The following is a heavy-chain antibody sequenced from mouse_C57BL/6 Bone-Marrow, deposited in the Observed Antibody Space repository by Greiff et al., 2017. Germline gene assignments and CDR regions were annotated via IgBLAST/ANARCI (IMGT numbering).Heavy chain of an antibody. D-gene: IGHD2-3*01. CDR2: INPSTGGT. J-gene: IGHJ3*01. V-gene: IGHV1-42*01. Sequence: VQLKQSGPELVKPGASVKISCKASGYSFTGYYMNWVKQSPEKSLEWIGEINPSTGGTTYNQKFKAKATLTVDKSSSTAYMQLKSLTSEDSAVYYCARLRGYYPFAYWGQGTLVTVSA. CDR1: GYSFTGYY. CDR3: ARLRGYYPFAY.